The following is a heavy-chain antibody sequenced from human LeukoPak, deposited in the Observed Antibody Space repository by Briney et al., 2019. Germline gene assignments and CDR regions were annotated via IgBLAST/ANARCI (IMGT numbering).Heavy chain of an antibody. D-gene: IGHD5-18*01. CDR1: GFTFSSYW. Sequence: PGGSLRLSCAASGFTFSSYWMHWVRQAPGKGLAWVSRINGDGSDTNSADSVKGRFTISRDNAKNTLYLQMNSLRAEDTAVYYCVRGLGSGYSYAYGVYWGQGTLVTVSS. V-gene: IGHV3-74*01. CDR3: VRGLGSGYSYAYGVY. CDR2: INGDGSDT. J-gene: IGHJ4*02.